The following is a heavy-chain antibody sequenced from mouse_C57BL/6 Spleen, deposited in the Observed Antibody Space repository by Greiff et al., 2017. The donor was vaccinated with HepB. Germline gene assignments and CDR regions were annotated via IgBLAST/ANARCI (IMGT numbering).Heavy chain of an antibody. J-gene: IGHJ3*01. CDR3: ARTNWDVAWFAY. V-gene: IGHV1-82*01. Sequence: VKVVESGPELVKPGASVKISCKASGYAFSSSWMNWVKQRPGKGLEWIGRIYPGDGDTNYNGKFKGKATLTADKSSSTAYMQLSSLTSEDSAVYFCARTNWDVAWFAYWGQGTLVTVSA. CDR1: GYAFSSSW. D-gene: IGHD4-1*01. CDR2: IYPGDGDT.